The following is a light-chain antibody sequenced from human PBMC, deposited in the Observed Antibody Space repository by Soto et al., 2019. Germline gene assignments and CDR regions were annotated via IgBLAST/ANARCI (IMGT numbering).Light chain of an antibody. CDR2: ENN. Sequence: QSVLTQPPSASGAPGQRVTISCSGSASNIGRDPVNWYQQVPGTAPKLLIYENNHRPSGVPDRFSGSKSGTSASLVISGLQSEDEAEYFCAGWDGSLKGFVFGTGTKGTVL. CDR3: AGWDGSLKGFV. V-gene: IGLV1-44*01. CDR1: ASNIGRDP. J-gene: IGLJ1*01.